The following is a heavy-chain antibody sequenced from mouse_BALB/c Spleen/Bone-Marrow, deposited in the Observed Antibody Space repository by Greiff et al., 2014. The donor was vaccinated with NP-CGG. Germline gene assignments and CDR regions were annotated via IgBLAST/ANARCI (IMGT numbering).Heavy chain of an antibody. CDR2: INPDSSTI. CDR3: ARQGYYGKGDY. Sequence: VQLQQSGGGLVQPGGSLKLSCAASGFDFSRCWMSWVRQAPGKGLEWIGEINPDSSTINYTPSLKDKFIISRDNAKNTLYLQMSKVRSEDTALYYCARQGYYGKGDYWGQGTTLTVSS. J-gene: IGHJ2*01. CDR1: GFDFSRCW. V-gene: IGHV4-1*02. D-gene: IGHD2-1*01.